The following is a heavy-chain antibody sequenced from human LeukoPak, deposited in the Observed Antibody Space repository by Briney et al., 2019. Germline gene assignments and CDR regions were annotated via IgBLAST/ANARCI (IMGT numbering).Heavy chain of an antibody. V-gene: IGHV3-23*01. CDR1: GFTFSSYA. CDR3: ARSLIRSTGWYDY. CDR2: MSGNGGST. J-gene: IGHJ4*02. D-gene: IGHD6-19*01. Sequence: PGGSLRLSCAVSGFTFSSYALNWVRQAPGTGLEWVSVMSGNGGSTYYADSVKGRFAISRDNSKNTLYLQMNSLRAEDAAVYYCARSLIRSTGWYDYWGQGTLVTVSS.